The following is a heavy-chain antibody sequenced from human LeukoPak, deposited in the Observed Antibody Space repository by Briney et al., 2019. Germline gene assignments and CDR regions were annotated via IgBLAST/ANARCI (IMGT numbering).Heavy chain of an antibody. J-gene: IGHJ4*02. Sequence: ASVKVSCKASGYTFTDYSMHWVRQAPGQGLEWMGWINPNSGGTNYAQNFQGRVIMTRDTSISTAYMELNRLRSDDTAVYYCAREAGNSGSYSPFDYWGQGTLVTVSS. CDR3: AREAGNSGSYSPFDY. V-gene: IGHV1-2*02. CDR2: INPNSGGT. D-gene: IGHD1-26*01. CDR1: GYTFTDYS.